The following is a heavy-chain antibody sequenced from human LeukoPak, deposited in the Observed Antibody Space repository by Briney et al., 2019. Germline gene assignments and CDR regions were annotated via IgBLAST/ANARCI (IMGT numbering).Heavy chain of an antibody. Sequence: ASVKVSCKASGYTFTSYDVNWFRQAAGQGLEWMGWMNPKSGHTGYAQKFQGRVSLTRDTSISTACMELSSLRSEDTAVYYCAKNVALTGEFDSWGQGTLVTVSS. D-gene: IGHD7-27*01. CDR2: MNPKSGHT. CDR3: AKNVALTGEFDS. CDR1: GYTFTSYD. J-gene: IGHJ4*02. V-gene: IGHV1-8*01.